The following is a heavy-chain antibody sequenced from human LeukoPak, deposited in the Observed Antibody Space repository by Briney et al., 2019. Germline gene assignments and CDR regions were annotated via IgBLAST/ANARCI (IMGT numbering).Heavy chain of an antibody. D-gene: IGHD4-17*01. Sequence: SETLSLTCTVSGGSISSYYWSWIRQPPGKGLEWIGYTYYSGSTNYNPSLKSRVTISVDTSKNQFSLKLSSVTAADTAVYYCARVTVDYGMDVWGQGTTVTVSS. CDR2: TYYSGST. CDR1: GGSISSYY. CDR3: ARVTVDYGMDV. V-gene: IGHV4-59*01. J-gene: IGHJ6*02.